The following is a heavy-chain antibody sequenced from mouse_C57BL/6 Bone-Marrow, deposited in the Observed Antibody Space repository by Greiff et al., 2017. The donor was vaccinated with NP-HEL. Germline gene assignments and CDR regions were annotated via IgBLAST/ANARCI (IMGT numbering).Heavy chain of an antibody. Sequence: EVQLQQSGPGLVKPSQSLSLTCSVTGYSITSGYYWNWIRQFPGNKLEWMGYISYDGSNNYNPSLKNRISITRDTSKNQFFLKLNSVTTEDTATYYCARRGWLLRPYFDYWGQGTTLTVSS. CDR3: ARRGWLLRPYFDY. D-gene: IGHD2-3*01. CDR2: ISYDGSN. V-gene: IGHV3-6*01. CDR1: GYSITSGYY. J-gene: IGHJ2*01.